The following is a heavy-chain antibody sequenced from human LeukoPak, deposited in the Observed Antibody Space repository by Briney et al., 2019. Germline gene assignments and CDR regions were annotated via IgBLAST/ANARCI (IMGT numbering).Heavy chain of an antibody. CDR1: GFTFSSYA. D-gene: IGHD3-22*01. Sequence: PGGSLRLSCAASGFTFSSYAMHWVRQAPGKGLEWVAVISYDGSNKYYADSVKGRFTISRDNSKNTLYPQMNSLRAEDTAVYYCARDSFDYHDSSGYYGYWGQGTLVTVSS. V-gene: IGHV3-30-3*01. J-gene: IGHJ4*02. CDR2: ISYDGSNK. CDR3: ARDSFDYHDSSGYYGY.